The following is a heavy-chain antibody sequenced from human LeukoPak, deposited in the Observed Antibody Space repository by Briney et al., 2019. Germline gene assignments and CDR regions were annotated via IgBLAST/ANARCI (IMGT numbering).Heavy chain of an antibody. D-gene: IGHD6-19*01. Sequence: GGSLRLSCAASGFTFSSYAMSWVRQAPGKGPEWASAISGSGGSTYYADSVKGRFTISRDNAKNSLYLQMNSLRAEDTAVYYCARAIAVAGHNDAFDIWGQGTMVTVSS. CDR2: ISGSGGST. CDR3: ARAIAVAGHNDAFDI. CDR1: GFTFSSYA. J-gene: IGHJ3*02. V-gene: IGHV3-23*01.